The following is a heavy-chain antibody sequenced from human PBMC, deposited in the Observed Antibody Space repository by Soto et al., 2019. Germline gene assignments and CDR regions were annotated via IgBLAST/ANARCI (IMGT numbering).Heavy chain of an antibody. V-gene: IGHV1-69*01. CDR3: AREVGYGDFSAALLD. J-gene: IGHJ4*02. D-gene: IGHD4-17*01. CDR1: GGTFSSHS. CDR2: IITLFGTA. Sequence: VQLMQSGAEVKQPGSSVKVSCKASGGTFSSHSINWVRQAPGQGLEWMGGIITLFGTANYAQNFQGRVTITADHSTSTAYMALNRLRSDDTAVYYCAREVGYGDFSAALLDWGQGTLVTVSS.